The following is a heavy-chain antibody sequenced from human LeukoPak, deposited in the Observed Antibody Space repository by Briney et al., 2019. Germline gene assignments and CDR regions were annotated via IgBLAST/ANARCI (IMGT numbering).Heavy chain of an antibody. CDR1: GGSISSGGYY. D-gene: IGHD1-26*01. V-gene: IGHV4-39*01. CDR3: ARQSWVPRDGGNWFDP. Sequence: SQTLSLTCTVSGGSISSGGYYWGWIRQPPGKGLEWIGSIYYSGSTYYNPSLKSRVTISVDTSKNQFSLKLSSVTAADTAVYYCARQSWVPRDGGNWFDPWGQGTLVTVSS. CDR2: IYYSGST. J-gene: IGHJ5*02.